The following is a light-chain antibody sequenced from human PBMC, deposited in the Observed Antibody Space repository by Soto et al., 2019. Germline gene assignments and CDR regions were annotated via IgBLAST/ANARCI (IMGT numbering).Light chain of an antibody. CDR2: DAS. J-gene: IGKJ1*01. CDR3: QQSYSTTWT. CDR1: QSISKD. V-gene: IGKV1-39*01. Sequence: DIQMTQSPSSLSASVGDRVTLTCRASQSISKDLNWYQQKPGKAPILLISDASTLQSDVPSRFSGAVSGTDFTLTITNLQPEDFATYFCQQSYSTTWTFGLGTKVDI.